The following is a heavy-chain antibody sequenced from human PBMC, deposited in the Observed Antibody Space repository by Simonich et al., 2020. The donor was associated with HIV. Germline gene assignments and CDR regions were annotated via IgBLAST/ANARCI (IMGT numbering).Heavy chain of an antibody. CDR2: FDPEEGKT. V-gene: IGHV1-24*01. D-gene: IGHD1-26*01. CDR1: GHTLTELS. CDR3: ERGQAAPGAGTLAY. Sequence: VHGGTEVKKPGASVKVSCKVSGHTLTELSMHWVRQAPGKGLEWMGGFDPEEGKTIYAQEFQGRVTLTRDTSANTVYMEVRSLTSKDTALYYCERGQAAPGAGTLAYWDQGTLVTVSS. J-gene: IGHJ4*02.